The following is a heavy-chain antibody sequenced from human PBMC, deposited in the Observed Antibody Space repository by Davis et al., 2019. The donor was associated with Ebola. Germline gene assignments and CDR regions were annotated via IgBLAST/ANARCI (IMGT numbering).Heavy chain of an antibody. V-gene: IGHV3-21*01. Sequence: GESLKISCAASGFTFSSNSMNWVRQAPGKGLEWVSFISGSSNYIYYADSVKGRFTVSRDNAKNSLYLQMNSLRAEDTAVYYCVRDPALVVTGGGWFFGLWGRGTLVTVSS. CDR1: GFTFSSNS. CDR2: ISGSSNYI. J-gene: IGHJ2*01. CDR3: VRDPALVVTGGGWFFGL. D-gene: IGHD2-21*02.